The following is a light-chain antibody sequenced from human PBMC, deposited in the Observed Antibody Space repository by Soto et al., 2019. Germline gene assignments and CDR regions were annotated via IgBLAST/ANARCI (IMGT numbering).Light chain of an antibody. V-gene: IGKV1-39*01. CDR1: QSISTH. CDR3: QQSYTSWWT. J-gene: IGKJ1*01. CDR2: AAS. Sequence: DIHMTQSPSSPSASLGDRVSITFRASQSISTHLSWYQQKPGKAPKLLIYAASSLQSWVPSRFTGSGSGTDFTLTISSLQPEDFATYYCQQSYTSWWTFGQGTKVDI.